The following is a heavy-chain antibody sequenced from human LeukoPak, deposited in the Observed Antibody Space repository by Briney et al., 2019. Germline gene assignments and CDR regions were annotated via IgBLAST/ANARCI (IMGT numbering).Heavy chain of an antibody. CDR3: ARDGPGNNYHYYGMGV. CDR2: ISSSSSYT. Sequence: GGALRLSCAASGFTFSDYYMSWIRQAPGKGLEWVSYISSSSSYTNYADSVKGRFTISRDNAKNSLYVQMNSLRAEDTAVYYCARDGPGNNYHYYGMGVWGQGTTVTDS. J-gene: IGHJ6*02. CDR1: GFTFSDYY. V-gene: IGHV3-11*06.